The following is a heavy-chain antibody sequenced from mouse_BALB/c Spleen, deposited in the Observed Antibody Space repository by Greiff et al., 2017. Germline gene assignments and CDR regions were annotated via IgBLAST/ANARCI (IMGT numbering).Heavy chain of an antibody. CDR1: GYTFNDNA. CDR3: ARDSGSSLSWFAY. V-gene: IGHV1S137*01. J-gene: IGHJ3*01. D-gene: IGHD1-1*01. Sequence: QVQLKQSGAELVRPGVSVKMSCKGSGYTFNDNAMHWVKQSHAKSLEWIGVIITYYGDASYNQKFKGKATMTVDKSSSTAYMELSRLTSEDSAIYYCARDSGSSLSWFAYWGQGTLVTVSA. CDR2: IITYYGDA.